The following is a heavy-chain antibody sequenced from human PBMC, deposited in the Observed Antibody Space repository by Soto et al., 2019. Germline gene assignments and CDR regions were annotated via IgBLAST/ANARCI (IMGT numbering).Heavy chain of an antibody. CDR1: GGSISSYY. Sequence: SETLSLTCTASGGSISSYYWSWIRQPPGKGLEWIVNICYSGSTNYNPSLKSRVTISVDTSKNQFSLKLSSVTAADTAVYYCARAGSPDYDFWSGYYLAHYYYGMDVWGQGTTVTVSS. J-gene: IGHJ6*02. D-gene: IGHD3-3*01. CDR2: ICYSGST. V-gene: IGHV4-59*01. CDR3: ARAGSPDYDFWSGYYLAHYYYGMDV.